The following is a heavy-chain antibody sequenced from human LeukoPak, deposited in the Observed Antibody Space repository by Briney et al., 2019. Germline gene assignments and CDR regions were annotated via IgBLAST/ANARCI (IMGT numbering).Heavy chain of an antibody. CDR2: IYYRGFT. CDR1: GGSISTTRYY. D-gene: IGHD3-3*01. Sequence: SETLSLTCTVSGGSISTTRYYWGWIRQSPGKGLEWIGSIYYRGFTFYSPSLRSRVTISVDTSKNQFSLKMSSVTAADTAVYYCARLEGLFDWFDPWGQGTLVTVSS. V-gene: IGHV4-39*07. CDR3: ARLEGLFDWFDP. J-gene: IGHJ5*02.